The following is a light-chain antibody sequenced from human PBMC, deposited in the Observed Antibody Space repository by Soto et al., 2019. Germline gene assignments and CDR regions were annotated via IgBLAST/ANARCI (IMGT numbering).Light chain of an antibody. CDR2: DAS. CDR3: QQYGVSPPNT. V-gene: IGKV3-11*01. Sequence: EIVLIQSPATLSLSPGERATLSCRASQSVGSYLAWYQHKPGQAPRLLISDASNRATGIPARFSGSGSETDFTLTISSLEPDDSAVYYCQQYGVSPPNTFGGGTKVEV. CDR1: QSVGSY. J-gene: IGKJ4*01.